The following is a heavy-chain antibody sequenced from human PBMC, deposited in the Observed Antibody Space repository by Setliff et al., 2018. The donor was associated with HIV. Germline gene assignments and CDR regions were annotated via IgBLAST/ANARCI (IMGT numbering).Heavy chain of an antibody. CDR2: IDSSGTT. CDR3: ARDRHSSGLGSYGP. J-gene: IGHJ5*02. Sequence: SETLSLTCTVSGGSISSGSYYWSWIRQPAGKGLEWIGRIDSSGTTDYKPSLKGRVAISVDTSRNQFSLGVTSVTAADTAVYFCARDRHSSGLGSYGPWGPGILVTVSS. D-gene: IGHD3-10*01. V-gene: IGHV4-61*02. CDR1: GGSISSGSYY.